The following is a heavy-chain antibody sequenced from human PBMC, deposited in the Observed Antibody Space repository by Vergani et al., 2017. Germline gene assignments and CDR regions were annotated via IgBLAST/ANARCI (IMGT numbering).Heavy chain of an antibody. V-gene: IGHV4-4*02. J-gene: IGHJ4*02. CDR3: TRGYGDYGAD. Sequence: QLQLQESGSGLVKPSQTLSLNCAASGGSISSSSWWSWVRQPPGKGLEWIGEIYHSGTTNFNPSLKSRVTMSIDKSKNQFSLKLNSVTAADTAVYYCTRGYGDYGADWGQGILVTVSS. CDR1: GGSISSSSW. D-gene: IGHD4-17*01. CDR2: IYHSGTT.